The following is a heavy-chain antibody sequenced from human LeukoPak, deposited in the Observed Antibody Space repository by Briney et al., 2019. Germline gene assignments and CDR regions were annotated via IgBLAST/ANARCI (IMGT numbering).Heavy chain of an antibody. V-gene: IGHV3-64*01. CDR2: ISSNGGST. J-gene: IGHJ6*02. CDR1: GFTFSSYA. Sequence: GSLRLSCAASGFTFSSYAMHWVRQAPGKGLEYVSAISSNGGSTYYANSVKGRFTISRDNSKNTLYLQMGSLRAEDMAVYYCARASPGSYYNVYGMDVWGQGTTVTVSS. D-gene: IGHD3-10*01. CDR3: ARASPGSYYNVYGMDV.